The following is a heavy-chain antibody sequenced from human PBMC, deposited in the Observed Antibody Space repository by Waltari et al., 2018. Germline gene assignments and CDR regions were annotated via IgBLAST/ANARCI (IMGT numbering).Heavy chain of an antibody. V-gene: IGHV2-5*01. CDR1: GFSLSTSGVG. Sequence: QITLKESGPTLVKPTQTLTLTCTFSGFSLSTSGVGVGWIRQPPGKALEWLALIYWNDDKRYSPSLKSRRTSTKDTSKNQVVLTMTNMDPVDTATDYCAHGSTVTTRPLYWGQGTLVTVSS. J-gene: IGHJ4*02. CDR3: AHGSTVTTRPLY. D-gene: IGHD4-17*01. CDR2: IYWNDDK.